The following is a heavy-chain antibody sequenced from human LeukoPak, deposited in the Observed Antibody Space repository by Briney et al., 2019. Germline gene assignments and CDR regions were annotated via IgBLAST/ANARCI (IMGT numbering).Heavy chain of an antibody. J-gene: IGHJ6*03. CDR2: IYHSGST. CDR3: ARDPLGVDTARYYYYYMDV. Sequence: PSETLSLTCAVSGGSTSSSNWWSWICQPPGKGLEWIGEIYHSGSTNYNPSLKSRVTISVDKPKTQFSLKLSSVTAADTAVYYCARDPLGVDTARYYYYYMDVWGKGTRSPSP. CDR1: GGSTSSSNW. V-gene: IGHV4-4*02. D-gene: IGHD5-18*01.